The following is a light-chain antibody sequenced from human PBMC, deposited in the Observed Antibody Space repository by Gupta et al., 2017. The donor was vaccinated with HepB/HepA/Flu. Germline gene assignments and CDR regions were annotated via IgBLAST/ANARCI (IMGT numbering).Light chain of an antibody. CDR1: SSDIGAFDA. J-gene: IGLJ3*02. Sequence: QSALTQPASVSGSPGQSITISCTGSSSDIGAFDAVSWYQQYPGKAPKLLISGVSNRPSGVSYRFSGSKSGNTASLTISGLQPEDEADYYCSSFRSGDTLVVFGGGTKLTVL. CDR3: SSFRSGDTLVV. V-gene: IGLV2-14*03. CDR2: GVS.